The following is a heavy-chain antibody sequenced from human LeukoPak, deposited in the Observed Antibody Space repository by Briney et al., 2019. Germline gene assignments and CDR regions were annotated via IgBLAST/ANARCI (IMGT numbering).Heavy chain of an antibody. J-gene: IGHJ5*02. Sequence: GASVKVSCKASGGTFSSYAISWVRQAPGQGLEWMGGIIPIFGTANYAQKFQGRVTITADESTSTAYMELSSLRSEDTAVYYCARGWGSYCSGTSCYDPPGWFDPWGQGTLVTVSS. CDR1: GGTFSSYA. V-gene: IGHV1-69*13. CDR2: IIPIFGTA. CDR3: ARGWGSYCSGTSCYDPPGWFDP. D-gene: IGHD2-2*01.